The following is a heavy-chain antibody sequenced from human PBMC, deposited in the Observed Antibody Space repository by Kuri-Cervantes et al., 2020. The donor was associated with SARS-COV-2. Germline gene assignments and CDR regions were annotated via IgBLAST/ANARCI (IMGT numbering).Heavy chain of an antibody. J-gene: IGHJ4*02. CDR3: ATDRVATGTLIFDY. V-gene: IGHV1-2*02. D-gene: IGHD1-1*01. CDR1: GYTFTGYY. CDR2: INPNSGGT. Sequence: ASVKVSCKASGYTFTGYYMHWVRQAPGQGLEWMGWINPNSGGTNYAQKFQGRVTMTRDTSISTAYMGLSSLRSEDTAVYYCATDRVATGTLIFDYWGQGTLVTVSS.